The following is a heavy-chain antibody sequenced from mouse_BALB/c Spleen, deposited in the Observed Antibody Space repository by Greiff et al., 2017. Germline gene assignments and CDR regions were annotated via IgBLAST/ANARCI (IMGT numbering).Heavy chain of an antibody. CDR2: ISTYYGDA. Sequence: VKLMESGAELVRPGVSVKISCKGSGYTFTDYAMHWVKQSHAKSLEWIGVISTYYGDASYNQKFKGKATMTVDKSSSTAYMELARLTSEDSAIYYWARGGGTTVVATDAMDYWGQGTSVTVSS. D-gene: IGHD1-1*01. V-gene: IGHV1S137*01. CDR3: ARGGGTTVVATDAMDY. CDR1: GYTFTDYA. J-gene: IGHJ4*01.